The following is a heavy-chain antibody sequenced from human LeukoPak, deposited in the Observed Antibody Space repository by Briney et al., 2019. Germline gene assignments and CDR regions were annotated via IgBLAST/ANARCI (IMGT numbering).Heavy chain of an antibody. D-gene: IGHD2-15*01. CDR1: GYTFTSYG. CDR3: ARGTDRIFRYFAPHWFDP. J-gene: IGHJ5*02. V-gene: IGHV1-18*01. CDR2: ISAYNGNT. Sequence: ASVKVSCKASGYTFTSYGISWVRQAPGQGLEWMGWISAYNGNTNYAQKLQGRVTMTTDTSTSTAYMELRSLRSDDTAVYYCARGTDRIFRYFAPHWFDPWGQGTLVTVSS.